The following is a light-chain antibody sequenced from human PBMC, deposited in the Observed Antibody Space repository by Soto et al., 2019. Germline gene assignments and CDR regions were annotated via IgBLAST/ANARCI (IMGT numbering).Light chain of an antibody. J-gene: IGLJ1*01. CDR3: SSYTHRFYL. V-gene: IGLV2-14*01. CDR2: DVS. Sequence: QPVLNKPASVSGSPRQSITIFCTGTSSDVGGYNYVCWYQQHPGKAPKLMIYDVSDRPSGVSNRFSGSKSGNNASLCIFGLQAEDEADYYSSSYTHRFYLFGTGNQVTVL. CDR1: SSDVGGYNY.